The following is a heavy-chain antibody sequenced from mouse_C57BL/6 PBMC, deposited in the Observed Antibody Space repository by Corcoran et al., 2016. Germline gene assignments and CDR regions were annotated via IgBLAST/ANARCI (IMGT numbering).Heavy chain of an antibody. CDR1: GYTFTDYN. CDR2: IHPNNGGT. D-gene: IGHD1-1*01. Sequence: EVQLQQSRPELVKPGASVKIPCKASGYTFTDYNMDRVKHSHGKSLEWIGDIHPNNGGTIYNQKFKGKATLTVDKSSSTAYMELRSLTSEDTAVYYFARLAITTIVATGDFFDYWGQGTTLTVSS. CDR3: ARLAITTIVATGDFFDY. V-gene: IGHV1-18*01. J-gene: IGHJ2*01.